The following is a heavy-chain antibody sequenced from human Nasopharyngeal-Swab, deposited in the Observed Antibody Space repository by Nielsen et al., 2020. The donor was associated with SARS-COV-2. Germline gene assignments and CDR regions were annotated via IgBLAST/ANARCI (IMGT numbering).Heavy chain of an antibody. CDR2: ISTQTGYT. CDR1: GYTFHCFD. V-gene: IGHV1-18*01. J-gene: IGHJ4*02. CDR3: ARGRGPTDY. Sequence: ASVTVSCKGSGYTFHCFDVTWVRQAPGQGVEWMGWISTQTGYTNYAQRFQGRVTMTTDTFTTTAYMELRSLRFDDAAVYYCARGRGPTDYWGQGTLVTVSS. D-gene: IGHD3-10*01.